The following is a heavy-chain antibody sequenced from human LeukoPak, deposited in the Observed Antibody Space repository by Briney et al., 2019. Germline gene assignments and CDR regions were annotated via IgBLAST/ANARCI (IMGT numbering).Heavy chain of an antibody. J-gene: IGHJ4*02. CDR1: GGSMSTYY. V-gene: IGHV4-59*01. CDR2: IYYTGST. CDR3: AGMRITTPTVRTLDY. Sequence: SQTLSLTCTVSGGSMSTYYWTWIRQPPGKGLEWVGFIYYTGSTNYNPSLKSRVTISVDTSKNQFSLKLSSVTAADTAVYYCAGMRITTPTVRTLDYWGQGTLATVSS. D-gene: IGHD1-14*01.